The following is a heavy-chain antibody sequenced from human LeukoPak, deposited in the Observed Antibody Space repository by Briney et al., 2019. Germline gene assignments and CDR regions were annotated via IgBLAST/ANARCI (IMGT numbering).Heavy chain of an antibody. CDR1: GGSFSGYY. D-gene: IGHD3-16*02. Sequence: PSETLSLTCAVYGGSFSGYYWSWIRQPPGKGLEWIGEINHSGSTNYNPSLKSRVTISVDTSKNQFSLKLSSVTAADTAVYYCARAGLYYDYVWGSYRPHNWFDPWGQGTLVTVSS. CDR3: ARAGLYYDYVWGSYRPHNWFDP. J-gene: IGHJ5*02. CDR2: INHSGST. V-gene: IGHV4-34*01.